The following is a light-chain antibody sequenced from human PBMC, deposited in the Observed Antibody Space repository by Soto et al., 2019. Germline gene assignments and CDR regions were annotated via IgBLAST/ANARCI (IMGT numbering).Light chain of an antibody. CDR1: ISDVGGYNY. V-gene: IGLV2-14*03. CDR2: DVN. CDR3: NSYTSSSTPYV. J-gene: IGLJ1*01. Sequence: QSALTQPASVSGSPGQSITISCTGTISDVGGYNYVSLYQHHPGKVPKLIIYDVNIRPSGVSDRFSGSKSGNTASLTISGLQAEDEADYFCNSYTSSSTPYVFGTGTKLTVL.